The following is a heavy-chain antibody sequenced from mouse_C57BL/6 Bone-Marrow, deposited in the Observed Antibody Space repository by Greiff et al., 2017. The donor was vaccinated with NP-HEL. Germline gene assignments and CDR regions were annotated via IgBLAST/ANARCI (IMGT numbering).Heavy chain of an antibody. J-gene: IGHJ4*01. CDR2: SRNKANDYTT. V-gene: IGHV7-1*01. CDR3: ARDNWDPYAMDY. D-gene: IGHD4-1*02. CDR1: GFTFSDFY. Sequence: EVQGVESGGGLVQSGRSLRLSCATSGFTFSDFYMEWVRQAPGKGLEWIAASRNKANDYTTEYSASVKGRFIVSRDTSQSILYLQMNALSAEDTAIYYCARDNWDPYAMDYWGQGTSVTVSS.